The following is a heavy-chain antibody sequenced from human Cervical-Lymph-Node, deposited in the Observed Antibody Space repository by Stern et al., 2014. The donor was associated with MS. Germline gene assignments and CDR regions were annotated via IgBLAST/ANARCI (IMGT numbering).Heavy chain of an antibody. CDR2: ISPDTGGA. D-gene: IGHD1-26*01. Sequence: QLVQSGAEVKKPWDSVKVSCKASGYSFTAYFIHWVRQAPGQGLEWMGWISPDTGGANYAQRFQGRVTMTRDTSISTTYMELSRLRSDDTAVYYCARDRGSHSDYWGQGTLVTVSS. CDR3: ARDRGSHSDY. V-gene: IGHV1-2*02. J-gene: IGHJ4*02. CDR1: GYSFTAYF.